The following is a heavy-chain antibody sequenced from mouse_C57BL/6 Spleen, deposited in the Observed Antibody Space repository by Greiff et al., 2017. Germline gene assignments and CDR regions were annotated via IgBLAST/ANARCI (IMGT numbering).Heavy chain of an antibody. V-gene: IGHV1-7*01. Sequence: QVQLQQSGAELAKPGASVKLSCKASGYTFTSYWMHWVKQRPGQGLEWIGYINPSSGYTKYNQKFKDKATLTADKSSSTAYMQLSSLTYEDSAVYYCALSTMVTTGAMDYWGQGTSVTVSS. D-gene: IGHD2-2*01. CDR2: INPSSGYT. CDR3: ALSTMVTTGAMDY. J-gene: IGHJ4*01. CDR1: GYTFTSYW.